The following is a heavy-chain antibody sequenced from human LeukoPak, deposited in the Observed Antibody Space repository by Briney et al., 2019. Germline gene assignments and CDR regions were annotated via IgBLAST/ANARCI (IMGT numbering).Heavy chain of an antibody. Sequence: GGSLRLSCETSGFTFDDYAMHWVRQAPGKGLEWVSGMSWNGGSIGYADSVKGRFSISRDNAKNSLYLQMNSLRAEDMALYYCAKGTDYDFWSGYLDWGQGTVVTVSS. CDR2: MSWNGGSI. J-gene: IGHJ1*01. CDR3: AKGTDYDFWSGYLD. CDR1: GFTFDDYA. D-gene: IGHD3-3*01. V-gene: IGHV3-9*03.